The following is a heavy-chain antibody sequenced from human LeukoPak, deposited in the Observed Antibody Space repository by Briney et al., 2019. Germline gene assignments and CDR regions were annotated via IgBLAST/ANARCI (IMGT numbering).Heavy chain of an antibody. CDR2: VYYSRST. CDR3: ARRQTVAAFDY. D-gene: IGHD6-19*01. V-gene: IGHV4-59*01. Sequence: SETLTLTCTVSGGSMSYYYWSWIRQSPGKGLEWIGYVYYSRSTNYNPSLQSRVTISLDTSQNQFSLKLSSVTAADTAVYYCARRQTVAAFDYWGQGTLVTVSS. J-gene: IGHJ4*02. CDR1: GGSMSYYY.